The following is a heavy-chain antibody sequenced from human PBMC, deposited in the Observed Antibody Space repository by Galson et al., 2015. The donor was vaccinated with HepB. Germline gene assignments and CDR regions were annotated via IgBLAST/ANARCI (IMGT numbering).Heavy chain of an antibody. V-gene: IGHV6-1*01. CDR3: ARVVAGLGYFDY. CDR2: TYYRSKWSN. CDR1: GDSVSSNSAA. J-gene: IGHJ4*02. D-gene: IGHD3/OR15-3a*01. Sequence: CAISGDSVSSNSAAWSWIRQSPSRGLEWLGRTYYRSKWSNDYAVSVKSRMTINSDTSKNQFPLQLNSVTPEDTAVYYCARVVAGLGYFDYWGQGTLVTVSS.